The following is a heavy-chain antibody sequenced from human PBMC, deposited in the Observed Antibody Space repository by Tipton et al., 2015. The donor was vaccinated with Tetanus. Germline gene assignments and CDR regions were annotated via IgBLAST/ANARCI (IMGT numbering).Heavy chain of an antibody. J-gene: IGHJ4*02. Sequence: LVKPTQTLSLTCTVSGGSISSGGYYWSWIRQHPGKGLEWIGDIYYSGSTYYNPSLKSQVTITVDTPKNQFTLKLNSVTAADTAVYYCARDRGGGARGWNYFDCWGQGTLVTVSS. CDR2: IYYSGST. CDR1: GGSISSGGYY. V-gene: IGHV4-31*01. CDR3: ARDRGGGARGWNYFDC. D-gene: IGHD1-26*01.